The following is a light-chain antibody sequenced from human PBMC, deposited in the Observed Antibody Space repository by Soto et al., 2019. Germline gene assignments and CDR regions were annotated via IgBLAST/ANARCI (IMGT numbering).Light chain of an antibody. CDR1: SSNIGSNI. Sequence: QSVLTQTPSVSGTPGQRVTISCAGSSSNIGSNIVNWYQQLPGTAPKLLIYNNNQRPSGFPDRFSDSKSGTSASLAISGLQSEDEDDYFWAAWDDSLLEVVFCGGTKLTVL. J-gene: IGLJ2*01. CDR2: NNN. CDR3: AAWDDSLLEVV. V-gene: IGLV1-44*01.